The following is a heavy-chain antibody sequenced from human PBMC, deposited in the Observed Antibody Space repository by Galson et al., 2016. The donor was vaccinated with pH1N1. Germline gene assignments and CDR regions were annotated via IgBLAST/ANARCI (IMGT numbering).Heavy chain of an antibody. J-gene: IGHJ6*02. Sequence: SVKVSCKASGGTFSSYPFSWMRQAPGQGLEWMGGISPVFGTKNYAQKFQGRVTVSADESTSTAYMELSSLRSEDTAVYYCARSYSGYDMHYYSGMYVWGQGTTVTVSS. D-gene: IGHD5-12*01. CDR1: GGTFSSYP. CDR2: ISPVFGTK. V-gene: IGHV1-69*13. CDR3: ARSYSGYDMHYYSGMYV.